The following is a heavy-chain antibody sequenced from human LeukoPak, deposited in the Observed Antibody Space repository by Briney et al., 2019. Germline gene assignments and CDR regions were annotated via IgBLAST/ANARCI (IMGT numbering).Heavy chain of an antibody. CDR2: INHSGST. V-gene: IGHV4-34*01. J-gene: IGHJ5*02. Sequence: SETLSLTCAVYGGSFSGYYWSWIRQPPGKGLEWIGEINHSGSTNYNPSLKSRVTISVDTSKNQFSLKLSSVTAADTAVYYCARLATRYCSSTSCYGPNWFDPWGQGTLVTVSS. CDR1: GGSFSGYY. CDR3: ARLATRYCSSTSCYGPNWFDP. D-gene: IGHD2-2*01.